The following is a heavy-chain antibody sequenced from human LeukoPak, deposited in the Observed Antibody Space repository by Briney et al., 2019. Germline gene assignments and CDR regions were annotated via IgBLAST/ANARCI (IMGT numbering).Heavy chain of an antibody. D-gene: IGHD6-19*01. J-gene: IGHJ6*02. Sequence: ASVKVSCKASGYTFTSYDINWVRQATGQGLEWMGWMNPNSGNTGYAQKFQGRVTMTRNTSISTAYMELSSLRSEDTAVYYCARGSSGWYFGFLYGMDAWGQGTTVTVSS. V-gene: IGHV1-8*01. CDR2: MNPNSGNT. CDR1: GYTFTSYD. CDR3: ARGSSGWYFGFLYGMDA.